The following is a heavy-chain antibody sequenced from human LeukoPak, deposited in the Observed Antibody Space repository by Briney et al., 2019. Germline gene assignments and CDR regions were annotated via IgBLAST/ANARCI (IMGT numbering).Heavy chain of an antibody. V-gene: IGHV3-9*03. CDR1: GFTFSSYS. CDR3: AKDSSGYLATRIDY. Sequence: QPGGSLRLSCAASGFTFSSYSMNWVRQAPGKGLEWVSGISWNSGSIGYADSVKGRFTISRDNAKNSLYLQMNSLRAEDMALYYCAKDSSGYLATRIDYWGQGALVTVSS. CDR2: ISWNSGSI. J-gene: IGHJ4*02. D-gene: IGHD3-22*01.